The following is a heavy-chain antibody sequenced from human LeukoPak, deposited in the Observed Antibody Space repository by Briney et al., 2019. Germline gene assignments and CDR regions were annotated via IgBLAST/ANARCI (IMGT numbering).Heavy chain of an antibody. CDR1: GGTFSSYA. Sequence: GSSVKVSCKASGGTFSSYAISWVRQAPGQGLEWMGGIIPIFGTANYAQKFQGRVTITADESTSTAYMELSSLRSEDTAVYYCARALVPGIAVAALYRYYFDYWGQGTLVTVSS. V-gene: IGHV1-69*01. CDR2: IIPIFGTA. CDR3: ARALVPGIAVAALYRYYFDY. D-gene: IGHD6-19*01. J-gene: IGHJ4*02.